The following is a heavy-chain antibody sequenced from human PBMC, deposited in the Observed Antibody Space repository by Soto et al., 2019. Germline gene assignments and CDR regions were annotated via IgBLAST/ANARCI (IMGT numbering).Heavy chain of an antibody. CDR3: ARDYLRTGMVATRTFSRFDP. CDR1: GYTFTSYG. Sequence: ASVKVSCKASGYTFTSYGISWVRQAPGQGLEWMGWISAYNGNTNYAQKLQGRVTMTTDTSTSTAYMELRSLRSDDTAVYYCARDYLRTGMVATRTFSRFDPWGQGTLVTVSS. D-gene: IGHD5-12*01. J-gene: IGHJ5*02. CDR2: ISAYNGNT. V-gene: IGHV1-18*04.